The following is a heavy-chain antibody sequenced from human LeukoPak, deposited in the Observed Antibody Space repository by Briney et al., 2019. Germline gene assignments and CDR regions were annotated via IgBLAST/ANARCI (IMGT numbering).Heavy chain of an antibody. CDR3: ARANRYFDL. CDR1: GFTFSRYG. CDR2: IKQDGSEK. D-gene: IGHD1-14*01. V-gene: IGHV3-7*01. J-gene: IGHJ2*01. Sequence: GGSLRLSCAASGFTFSRYGMSWVRQAPGKGLEWVANIKQDGSEKYYVDSVKGRFTIPRDNAKHSLYLQMNRLRAEDTAVYYCARANRYFDLWGRGPLVTGSS.